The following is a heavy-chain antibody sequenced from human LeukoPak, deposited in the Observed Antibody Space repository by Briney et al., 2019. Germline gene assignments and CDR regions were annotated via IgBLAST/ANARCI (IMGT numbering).Heavy chain of an antibody. CDR3: ARDRLAMVRGVIPKEAWGWFDP. D-gene: IGHD3-10*01. Sequence: SETLSLTCTVSGGSISSYYWSWIRQPAGKGLEWIGRIYTSGSTNYNPSLKSRVTMSVDTSKNQFSLELSSVTAADTAVYYCARDRLAMVRGVIPKEAWGWFDPWGQGTLVTVSS. CDR2: IYTSGST. J-gene: IGHJ5*02. CDR1: GGSISSYY. V-gene: IGHV4-4*07.